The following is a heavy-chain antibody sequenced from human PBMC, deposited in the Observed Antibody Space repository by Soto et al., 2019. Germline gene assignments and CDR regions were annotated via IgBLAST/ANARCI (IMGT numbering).Heavy chain of an antibody. CDR3: ASLNIVMDRSLDY. Sequence: EVQLVESGGGLVQPGGSLRLSCVASGFSFSGYEMNWVRQAPGKGLDWIAYISSGGSLIYYADSVKGRFTISRDNANSSLYLQMHSLRAEDTAVYYCASLNIVMDRSLDYCGQGTRVTVSS. V-gene: IGHV3-48*03. CDR2: ISSGGSLI. D-gene: IGHD3-16*02. J-gene: IGHJ4*02. CDR1: GFSFSGYE.